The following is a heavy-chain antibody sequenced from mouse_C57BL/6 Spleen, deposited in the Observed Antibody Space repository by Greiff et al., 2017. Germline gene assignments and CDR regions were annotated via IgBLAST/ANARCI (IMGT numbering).Heavy chain of an antibody. V-gene: IGHV1-72*01. D-gene: IGHD1-1*01. CDR3: ARVITTVVPGAMDY. Sequence: QVQLQQSGAELVKPGASVKLSCKASGYTFTSYWMHWVKQRPGRGLEWIGRIDPNSGGTKYNEKFKSKATLTVDKPSSTAYMQLSSLTSEDSAVYYCARVITTVVPGAMDYWGQGTSVTVSS. J-gene: IGHJ4*01. CDR1: GYTFTSYW. CDR2: IDPNSGGT.